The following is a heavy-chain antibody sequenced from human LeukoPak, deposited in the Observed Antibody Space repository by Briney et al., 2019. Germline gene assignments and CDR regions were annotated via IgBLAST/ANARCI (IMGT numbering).Heavy chain of an antibody. D-gene: IGHD3-16*01. CDR2: IHYTGKP. CDR3: ARFGVDYDMDV. CDR1: GGSISGHY. J-gene: IGHJ6*02. Sequence: SETLSLTCSVSGGSISGHYWTWIRQPPGKGLEWIGQIHYTGKPDYNPSLKSRITISVDTSKNQVSLQVSSVTAADSAIYYCARFGVDYDMDVWGHGTTVTVSS. V-gene: IGHV4-59*11.